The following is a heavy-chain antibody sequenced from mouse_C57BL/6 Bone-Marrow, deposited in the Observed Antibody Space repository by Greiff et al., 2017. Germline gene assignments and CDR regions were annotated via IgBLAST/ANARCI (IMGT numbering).Heavy chain of an antibody. V-gene: IGHV1-63*01. D-gene: IGHD1-1*01. J-gene: IGHJ1*03. CDR1: GYTFTNYW. CDR3: ARGTTVVSDWYFDV. Sequence: VQLQQSGAELVRPGPSVTMSCKASGYTFTNYWIGWAKQRPGHGLEWIGDIYPGGGYTNYNEKFKGQDTLTAEKSSSKAYMQFSSQTSGDSAIDYCARGTTVVSDWYFDVWGTGTTGTVSS. CDR2: IYPGGGYT.